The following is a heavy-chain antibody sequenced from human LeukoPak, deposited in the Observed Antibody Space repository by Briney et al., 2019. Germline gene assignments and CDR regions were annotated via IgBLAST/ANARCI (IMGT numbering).Heavy chain of an antibody. Sequence: GGSLRLSCAASGFTVTGNYMSWVRQAPGKGLEGVSVISSGGSTYYADSVKGRFTISRDSSNNILYLQMHSLRAKDTAVYYCARGLSTGNTGYYFDYWGQGTLVTVFS. V-gene: IGHV3-53*01. CDR1: GFTVTGNY. CDR3: ARGLSTGNTGYYFDY. J-gene: IGHJ4*02. CDR2: ISSGGST. D-gene: IGHD2-8*02.